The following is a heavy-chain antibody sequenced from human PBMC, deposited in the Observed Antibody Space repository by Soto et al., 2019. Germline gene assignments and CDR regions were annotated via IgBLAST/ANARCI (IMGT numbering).Heavy chain of an antibody. Sequence: GGSLRLSCAASGFTFSSYAMSWVRQAPGKGLEWVSAISGSGGSTYYADSVKGRFTISRGNSKNTLYLQMNSLRAEDTAVYYCAKVWRTIVVVVAATPGEGLDYWGQGTLVTVSS. V-gene: IGHV3-23*01. CDR1: GFTFSSYA. D-gene: IGHD2-15*01. CDR2: ISGSGGST. CDR3: AKVWRTIVVVVAATPGEGLDY. J-gene: IGHJ4*02.